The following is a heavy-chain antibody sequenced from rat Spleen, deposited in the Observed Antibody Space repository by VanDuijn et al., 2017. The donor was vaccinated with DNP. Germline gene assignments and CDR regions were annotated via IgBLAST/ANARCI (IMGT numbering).Heavy chain of an antibody. CDR1: GFTFSDYY. CDR2: ISYDGGST. Sequence: EVQLVESGGGLVQPGRSLKLSCAASGFTFSDYYMDWVRQAPTKGLAWVGYISYDGGSTFYGDAVKGRFTISRDNAKSTLYLQMDSLRSEDTATYYCARQTLRAFDYWGQGVMVTVSS. J-gene: IGHJ2*01. D-gene: IGHD1-11*01. V-gene: IGHV5-22*01. CDR3: ARQTLRAFDY.